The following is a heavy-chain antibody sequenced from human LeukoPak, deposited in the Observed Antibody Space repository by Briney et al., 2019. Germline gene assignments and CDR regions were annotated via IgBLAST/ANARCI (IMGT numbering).Heavy chain of an antibody. J-gene: IGHJ4*02. V-gene: IGHV3-9*01. CDR2: ISWNSGSI. Sequence: GGSLRLSCAASGFTFDDYAMHWVRQAPGKGLEWVSGISWNSGSIGYADSVKGRFTISRDNAENSLYLQMNSLRAEDTALYYCAKGGSSGWYEDYFDYWGQGTLVTVSS. CDR3: AKGGSSGWYEDYFDY. CDR1: GFTFDDYA. D-gene: IGHD6-19*01.